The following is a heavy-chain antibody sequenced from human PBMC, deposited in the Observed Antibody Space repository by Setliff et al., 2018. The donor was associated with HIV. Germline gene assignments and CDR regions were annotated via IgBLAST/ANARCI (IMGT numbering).Heavy chain of an antibody. CDR2: IDWDDDE. CDR1: GFSLNTSGLS. V-gene: IGHV2-70*12. Sequence: SGPTLVNPTQTVTLTCAFSGFSLNTSGLSVTWIRQPPGKALEWLARIDWDDDEHYTTPLKTRLDISKDTSKNQVVLKLTNMDPADTATYYCAHSPIWFGELSVFLNWGQGTLVTVSS. J-gene: IGHJ4*02. CDR3: AHSPIWFGELSVFLN. D-gene: IGHD3-10*01.